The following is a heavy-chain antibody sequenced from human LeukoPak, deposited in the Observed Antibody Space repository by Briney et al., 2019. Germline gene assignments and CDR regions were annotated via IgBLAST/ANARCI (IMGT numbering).Heavy chain of an antibody. CDR3: ARDAVDTANAV. Sequence: GGSLRLSCAASGFIFTTYWMHWVRQAPGKGLVWVSHINSDGSITSYADSVKGRFTISRDNAKNTLYLQMNSLRAEDTAVYYCARDAVDTANAVWGQGTTVTVSS. D-gene: IGHD5-18*01. CDR1: GFIFTTYW. V-gene: IGHV3-74*01. CDR2: INSDGSIT. J-gene: IGHJ6*02.